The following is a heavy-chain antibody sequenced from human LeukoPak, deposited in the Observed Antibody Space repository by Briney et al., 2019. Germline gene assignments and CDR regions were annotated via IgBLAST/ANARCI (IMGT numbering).Heavy chain of an antibody. Sequence: PSQTLSLTCTVSGGSISSGGYYWSWIRQHPGKGMGWIVYIYYSGSTYHNPSLKSRVTISVDTAKTQFSLELSSVPAADTAVYYCARGLLFSWFDPWGQGTLVTVSS. CDR1: GGSISSGGYY. D-gene: IGHD2-21*02. CDR2: IYYSGST. CDR3: ARGLLFSWFDP. J-gene: IGHJ5*02. V-gene: IGHV4-31*03.